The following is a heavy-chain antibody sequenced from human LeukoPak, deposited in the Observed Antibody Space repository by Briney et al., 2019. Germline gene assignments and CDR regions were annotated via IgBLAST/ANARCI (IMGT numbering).Heavy chain of an antibody. Sequence: GGSLRLSCTASGFTFTSSWMSWVRQAPGKGLEWVANIKQDGSEKYYADSVKGRFTISRDDSKNTLYLQMNSLRAEDTAVYYCAKLSSWYSGADYWGQGTLVTVSS. CDR3: AKLSSWYSGADY. D-gene: IGHD2-15*01. V-gene: IGHV3-7*03. J-gene: IGHJ4*02. CDR1: GFTFTSSW. CDR2: IKQDGSEK.